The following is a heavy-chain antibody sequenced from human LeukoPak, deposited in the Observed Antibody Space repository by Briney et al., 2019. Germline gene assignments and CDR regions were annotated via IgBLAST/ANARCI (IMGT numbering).Heavy chain of an antibody. V-gene: IGHV4-30-2*01. CDR1: GGSISSGGYS. CDR2: IYHSGST. CDR3: ARVEYSSGWYIDY. J-gene: IGHJ4*02. D-gene: IGHD6-19*01. Sequence: SETLSLTCAVSGGSISSGGYSWSWIQQPPGKGLEWIGYIYHSGSTYYNPSLKSRVTISVDRSKNQFSLKLSSVTAADTAVYYCARVEYSSGWYIDYWGQGTLVTVSS.